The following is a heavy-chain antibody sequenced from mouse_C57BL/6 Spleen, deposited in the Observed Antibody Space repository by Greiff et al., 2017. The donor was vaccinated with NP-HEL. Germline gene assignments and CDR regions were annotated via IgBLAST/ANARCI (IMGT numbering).Heavy chain of an antibody. J-gene: IGHJ4*01. Sequence: EVQLQQSGPELVKPGASVKISCKASGYTFTDYYMNWVKQSHGKSLEWIGDINPNNGGTSYNQKFKGKATLTVDKSSSTAYMELRSLTSEDSAVYYCARYDGYGAMDYWGQGTSVTVSS. CDR1: GYTFTDYY. D-gene: IGHD2-3*01. CDR3: ARYDGYGAMDY. V-gene: IGHV1-26*01. CDR2: INPNNGGT.